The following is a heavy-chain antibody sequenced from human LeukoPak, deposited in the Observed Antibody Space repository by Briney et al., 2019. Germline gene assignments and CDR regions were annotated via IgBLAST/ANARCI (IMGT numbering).Heavy chain of an antibody. CDR1: GGSISRGGYY. J-gene: IGHJ4*02. D-gene: IGHD2-8*02. Sequence: SQTLSLTCTVSGGSISRGGYYWNWIRQDPGKGLEWIGYIYYTGTTYYNPSLKSRVTLSVDTSKNQFSLKLNSVTAADSAVYYCARGPGGELDHWGQGTLVTVSS. CDR2: IYYTGTT. CDR3: ARGPGGELDH. V-gene: IGHV4-31*03.